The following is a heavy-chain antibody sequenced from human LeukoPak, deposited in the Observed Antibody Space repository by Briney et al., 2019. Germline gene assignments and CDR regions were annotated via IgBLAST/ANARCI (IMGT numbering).Heavy chain of an antibody. CDR3: ARGISSSWYDY. J-gene: IGHJ4*02. CDR1: GGSFSGYY. V-gene: IGHV4-34*01. CDR2: INHSGST. D-gene: IGHD6-13*01. Sequence: SETLTLTCAVYGGSFSGYYWSWIRQPPGKGLEWIGEINHSGSTNYYPSLKGRVTISVDTSKNQFSLKLSSVTAADTAVYYCARGISSSWYDYWGQGTLVTVSS.